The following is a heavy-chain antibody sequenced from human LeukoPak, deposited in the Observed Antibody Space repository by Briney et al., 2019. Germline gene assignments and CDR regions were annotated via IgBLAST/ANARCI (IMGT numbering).Heavy chain of an antibody. Sequence: ASVKVSCKASVYTFTSYVINWVRQATGQGLEWMGWMNPNSGNTGYAQKFQGRVTMTRNTSISTAYMELSSLRSEDTAVYYCARCIVGATTYGLQDYYYYYMDVWGKGTTVTISS. CDR1: VYTFTSYV. J-gene: IGHJ6*03. CDR2: MNPNSGNT. V-gene: IGHV1-8*02. CDR3: ARCIVGATTYGLQDYYYYYMDV. D-gene: IGHD1-26*01.